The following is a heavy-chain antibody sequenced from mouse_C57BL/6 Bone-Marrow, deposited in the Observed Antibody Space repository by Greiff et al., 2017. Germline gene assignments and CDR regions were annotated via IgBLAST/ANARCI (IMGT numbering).Heavy chain of an antibody. CDR3: ARTGSAGYYAMDY. J-gene: IGHJ4*01. CDR1: GFSLTSYG. Sequence: QVQLQQSGPGLVQPSQSLSITCTVSGFSLTSYGVHWVRQSPGKGLEWLGVIWRGGSTDYNAAFISRLSISKDNSKSQVFFKMNSLQTDDTAIYYCARTGSAGYYAMDYWGRGTSVTVSS. CDR2: IWRGGST. V-gene: IGHV2-2*01.